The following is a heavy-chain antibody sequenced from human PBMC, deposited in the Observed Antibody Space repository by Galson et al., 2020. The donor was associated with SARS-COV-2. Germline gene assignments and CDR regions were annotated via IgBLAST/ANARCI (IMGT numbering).Heavy chain of an antibody. D-gene: IGHD3-10*01. Sequence: ASVKVSCKASGYTFTSYDINWVRQATGQGLEWMGWMNPNSGNTGYAQKFQGRVTMTRSTSISTAYMDLSSLRSEDAAVYYCARGRLGSGAGFAYWGQGTLVTVSS. CDR3: ARGRLGSGAGFAY. CDR1: GYTFTSYD. V-gene: IGHV1-8*01. CDR2: MNPNSGNT. J-gene: IGHJ4*02.